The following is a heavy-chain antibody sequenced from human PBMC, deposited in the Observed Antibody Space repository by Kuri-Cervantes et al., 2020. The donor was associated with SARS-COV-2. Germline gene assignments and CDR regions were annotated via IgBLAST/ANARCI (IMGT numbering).Heavy chain of an antibody. V-gene: IGHV4-59*12. CDR1: GGSISSYY. CDR3: ARGATIFGVVIRPLDV. J-gene: IGHJ6*04. CDR2: IYYSGST. D-gene: IGHD3-3*01. Sequence: SETLSLTCTVSGGSISSYYWSWIRQPPGKGLEWIGYIYYSGSTNYNPSLKSRVTISVDTSKNQFSLKLSSVTAADTAVYYCARGATIFGVVIRPLDVWGKGTTVTGSS.